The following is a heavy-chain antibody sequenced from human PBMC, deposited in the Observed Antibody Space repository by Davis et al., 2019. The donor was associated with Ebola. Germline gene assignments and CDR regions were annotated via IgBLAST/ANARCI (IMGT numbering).Heavy chain of an antibody. Sequence: PSEPLSLTCTVSGGSFSSSDYYWAWIRQPPGKGLEWIGSTFNGGNTFYNPSLKSRVTISVDTFKNQFSLKVTSVTAADTAVYYCARQDCTGGGFYFQPNGRGSDYWGPGTPVTVSS. D-gene: IGHD2-8*02. J-gene: IGHJ4*01. CDR3: ARQDCTGGGFYFQPNGRGSDY. CDR2: TFNGGNT. V-gene: IGHV4-39*01. CDR1: GGSFSSSDYY.